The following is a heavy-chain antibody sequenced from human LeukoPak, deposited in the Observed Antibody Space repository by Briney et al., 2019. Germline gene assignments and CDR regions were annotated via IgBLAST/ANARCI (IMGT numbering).Heavy chain of an antibody. CDR1: GGSISSYY. J-gene: IGHJ3*02. CDR3: ARDFDYGDPLGDAFDI. V-gene: IGHV4-4*07. D-gene: IGHD4-17*01. CDR2: IYTSGST. Sequence: PSETLPLTCTVSGGSISSYYWSWIRQPGGKGLEGIGRIYTSGSTNYNPSLKSRVTMSVDTSKNQFSLKLSSVTAADTAVYYCARDFDYGDPLGDAFDIWGQGTMVTVSS.